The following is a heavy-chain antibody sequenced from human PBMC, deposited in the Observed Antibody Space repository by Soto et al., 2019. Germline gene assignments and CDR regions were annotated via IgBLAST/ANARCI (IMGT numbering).Heavy chain of an antibody. J-gene: IGHJ6*02. CDR2: IYYSGST. CDR3: ARDWRMDTAMVYRYYYGMDV. CDR1: GGSVSSGSYY. V-gene: IGHV4-61*01. D-gene: IGHD5-18*01. Sequence: SETLSLTCTVSGGSVSSGSYYWSWIRQPPGKGLEWIGYIYYSGSTNYNPSLKSRVTISVDTSKNQFSLKLSSVTAADTAVYYCARDWRMDTAMVYRYYYGMDVWGQGTTVTVSS.